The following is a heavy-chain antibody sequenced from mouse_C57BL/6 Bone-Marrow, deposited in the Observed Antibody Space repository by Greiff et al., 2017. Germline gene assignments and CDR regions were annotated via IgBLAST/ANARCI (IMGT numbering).Heavy chain of an antibody. CDR1: GYTFTGYW. J-gene: IGHJ3*01. CDR2: ILPGSGSI. V-gene: IGHV1-9*01. Sequence: QVQLQQSGAELMKPGASVKLSCKATGYTFTGYWIEWVKQRPGHGLEWIGEILPGSGSINYNEKFRGKATFTADTSSNTAYMQLSSLTTEDSAIYYCARFDDYDPFAYWGQGTLVTVSA. CDR3: ARFDDYDPFAY. D-gene: IGHD2-4*01.